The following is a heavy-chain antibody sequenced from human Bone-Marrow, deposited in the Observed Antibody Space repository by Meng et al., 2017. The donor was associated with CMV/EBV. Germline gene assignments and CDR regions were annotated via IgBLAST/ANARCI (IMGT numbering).Heavy chain of an antibody. J-gene: IGHJ4*02. V-gene: IGHV3-9*01. CDR3: AKDPRCSNTTCLLGSGYFDY. CDR2: ISWNSGSI. Sequence: LSLTCAASGFTFDDYAMHWVRQAPGKGLEWVSGISWNSGSIGYADSVKGRFTISRDNAKNSLYLQMNSLRAEDTALYYCAKDPRCSNTTCLLGSGYFDYWGQGTLVTFSS. D-gene: IGHD2-2*01. CDR1: GFTFDDYA.